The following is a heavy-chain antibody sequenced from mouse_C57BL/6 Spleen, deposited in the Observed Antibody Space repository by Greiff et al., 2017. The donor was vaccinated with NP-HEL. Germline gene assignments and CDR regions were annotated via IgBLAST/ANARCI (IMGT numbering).Heavy chain of an antibody. CDR2: INPSNGGT. CDR3: ARDGYWGAWFAY. V-gene: IGHV1-53*01. Sequence: QVQLQQSGTELVKPGASVKLSCKASGYTFTSYWMHWVKQRPGQGLEWIGNINPSNGGTNYNEKFKSKATLTVDKSSSTAYMQLSSLTSEDSAVYYCARDGYWGAWFAYWGQGTLVTVSA. CDR1: GYTFTSYW. D-gene: IGHD2-3*01. J-gene: IGHJ3*01.